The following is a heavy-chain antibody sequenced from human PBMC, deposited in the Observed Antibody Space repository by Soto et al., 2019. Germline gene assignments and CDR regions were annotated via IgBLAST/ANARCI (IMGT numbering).Heavy chain of an antibody. V-gene: IGHV4-34*01. J-gene: IGHJ4*02. CDR3: ARVTLGYCSSTSCYAYFDY. Sequence: SETLSLTCAVYGGSFSDYYWSWIRQPPGKGLEWIGEINHSGSTNYNPSLKSRVTISVDTSKNQFSLKLSSVTAADTAVYYCARVTLGYCSSTSCYAYFDYWGQGTLVTVSS. D-gene: IGHD2-2*01. CDR2: INHSGST. CDR1: GGSFSDYY.